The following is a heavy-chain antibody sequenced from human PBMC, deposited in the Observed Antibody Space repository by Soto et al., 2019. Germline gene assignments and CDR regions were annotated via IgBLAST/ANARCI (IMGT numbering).Heavy chain of an antibody. CDR2: ISSSSSYI. J-gene: IGHJ5*02. Sequence: GGSLRLSCAASGGTFSSYSMNWVRQAPGKGREWVSSISSSSSYIYYADSVKGRFTISRDNAKNSLYLQMNSLRAEDTAVYYCARDFEYSSSWYSWFDPWGHGTLVTVS. V-gene: IGHV3-21*01. CDR1: GGTFSSYS. D-gene: IGHD6-13*01. CDR3: ARDFEYSSSWYSWFDP.